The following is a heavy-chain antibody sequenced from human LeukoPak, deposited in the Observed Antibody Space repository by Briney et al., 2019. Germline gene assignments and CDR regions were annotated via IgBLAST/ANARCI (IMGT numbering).Heavy chain of an antibody. V-gene: IGHV1-2*06. CDR2: INPNSGGT. J-gene: IGHJ4*02. CDR3: ARTVNYDYVWGSYRHFDY. CDR1: GYTFTGYY. Sequence: ASVKVSCKASGYTFTGYYMHWVRQAPGQGLEWMGRINPNSGGTNYAQKFQGRVTMTRDTSISTAYMELSRLRPDDTAVYYCARTVNYDYVWGSYRHFDYWGQGTLVTVSS. D-gene: IGHD3-16*02.